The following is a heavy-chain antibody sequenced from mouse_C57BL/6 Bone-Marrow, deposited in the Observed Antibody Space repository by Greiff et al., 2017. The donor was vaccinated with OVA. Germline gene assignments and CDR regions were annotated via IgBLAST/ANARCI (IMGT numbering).Heavy chain of an antibody. CDR2: IYPGSGST. CDR1: GYTFTSYW. CDR3: ARGGMVKRFYYYAMDY. D-gene: IGHD2-1*01. Sequence: QVQLKQPGAELVKPGASVKMSCKASGYTFTSYWITWVKQRPGQGLAWIGDIYPGSGSTNYNEKFKSKATLTVDTSSSTAYMQLSSLTSEDSAVYYCARGGMVKRFYYYAMDYWGQGTSVTVSS. V-gene: IGHV1-55*01. J-gene: IGHJ4*01.